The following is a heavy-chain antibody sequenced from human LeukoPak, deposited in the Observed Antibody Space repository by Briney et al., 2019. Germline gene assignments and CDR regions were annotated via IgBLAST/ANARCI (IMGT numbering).Heavy chain of an antibody. CDR1: GGSFSGYY. J-gene: IGHJ6*03. V-gene: IGHV4-34*01. CDR3: ARSTRYYYYYYMDV. CDR2: INHSGST. Sequence: KSSETLSLTCAVYGGSFSGYYWSWIRQPPGKGLEWIGEINHSGSTNYNPSLKSRVTISVDTSKNQFSLKLSSVTAADTAVYYCARSTRYYYYYYMDVWGKGTTVTISS.